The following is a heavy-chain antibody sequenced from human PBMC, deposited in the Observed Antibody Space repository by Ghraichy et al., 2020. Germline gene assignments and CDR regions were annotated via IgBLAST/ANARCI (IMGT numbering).Heavy chain of an antibody. D-gene: IGHD6-19*01. J-gene: IGHJ2*01. CDR2: IYYSGST. CDR3: ARGIAVAGTSLWYFDL. V-gene: IGHV4-59*01. Sequence: SQTLSLTCTVSGGSISSYYWSWIRQPPGKGLEWIGYIYYSGSTNYNPSLKSRVTISVDTSKNQFSLKLSSVTAADTAVYYCARGIAVAGTSLWYFDLWGRGTLVTVSS. CDR1: GGSISSYY.